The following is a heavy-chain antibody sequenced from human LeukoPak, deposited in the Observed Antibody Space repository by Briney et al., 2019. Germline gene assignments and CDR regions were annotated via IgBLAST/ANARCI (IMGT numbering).Heavy chain of an antibody. Sequence: ASVKVSCKASGYTFTGYYMHWVRQAPGQGLEWMGWINPNSGGTNYAQKFQGRVTMTRDTSISTAYLELSRLRSDDTAVYYCARGMGVLVPAATWFDPWGQGTLVTVSS. J-gene: IGHJ5*02. V-gene: IGHV1-2*02. D-gene: IGHD2-2*01. CDR1: GYTFTGYY. CDR3: ARGMGVLVPAATWFDP. CDR2: INPNSGGT.